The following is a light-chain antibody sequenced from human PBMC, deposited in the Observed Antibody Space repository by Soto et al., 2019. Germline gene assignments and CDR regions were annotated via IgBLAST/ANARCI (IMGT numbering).Light chain of an antibody. CDR2: DVN. CDR3: SSYAGSNNWV. Sequence: QSVLTQPPSASGSPGLSLTISCTGTSSDVGGYNFVSWYQQHPGKAPKLMISDVNRRPSGVPDRFSGSKSGNTASLTVSGLQAEDEADYYCSSYAGSNNWVFGGGTKVTVL. V-gene: IGLV2-8*01. CDR1: SSDVGGYNF. J-gene: IGLJ3*02.